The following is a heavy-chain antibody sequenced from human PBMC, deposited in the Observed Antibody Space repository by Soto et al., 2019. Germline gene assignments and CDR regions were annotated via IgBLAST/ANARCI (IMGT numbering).Heavy chain of an antibody. J-gene: IGHJ6*02. Sequence: SETLSLTCAVSGGSISSGGYSWSWIRQPPGKGLEWIGYIYHSGSTYYNPSLKRRVTISVDRSKNQFYLKLSSVTAADTAVYYCARLPDYGSGSYGMDVWGRRSSVTVSS. CDR1: GGSISSGGYS. CDR3: ARLPDYGSGSYGMDV. V-gene: IGHV4-30-2*01. D-gene: IGHD3-10*01. CDR2: IYHSGST.